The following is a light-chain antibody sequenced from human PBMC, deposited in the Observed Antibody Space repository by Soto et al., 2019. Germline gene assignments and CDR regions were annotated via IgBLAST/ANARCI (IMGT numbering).Light chain of an antibody. CDR3: QQHGSSSLT. CDR2: GAS. J-gene: IGKJ3*01. CDR1: QSVSSSY. V-gene: IGKV3-20*01. Sequence: EIVLTQSPGTLSLSPGERATLSCRASQSVSSSYLAWYQQKPGQAPRHLIYGASSRATGIPDRFSGSGSGTDFTLTISRLEPEDFAVYYCQQHGSSSLTFGPGTKVDIK.